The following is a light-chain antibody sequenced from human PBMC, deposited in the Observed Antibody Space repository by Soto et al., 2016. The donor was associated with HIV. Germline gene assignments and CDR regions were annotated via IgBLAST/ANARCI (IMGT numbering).Light chain of an antibody. J-gene: IGLJ1*01. CDR3: QAWDSSTGV. CDR2: QDS. Sequence: SYELTQPPSVSVSPGQTASITCSGDKLGDKYACWYQQKPGQSPVLVIYQDSKRPSGIPERFSGSNSGNAATPTISGTQAMDEADYYCQAWDSSTGVFGTGTMVTVL. CDR1: KLGDKY. V-gene: IGLV3-1*01.